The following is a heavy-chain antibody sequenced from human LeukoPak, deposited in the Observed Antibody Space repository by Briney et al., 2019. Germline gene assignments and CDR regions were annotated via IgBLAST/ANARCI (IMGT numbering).Heavy chain of an antibody. Sequence: AXVKVSCKASGYTFINYAINWVRQAPGQGLEWMGWIIFNNCNTNYPQHFQDTVTVTTAASTSTAYMELMSLRSDDTAMYYCARDTDYYDAQNAFDIWGQGTMVTVSS. D-gene: IGHD3-22*01. CDR1: GYTFINYA. V-gene: IGHV1-18*01. CDR2: IIFNNCNT. CDR3: ARDTDYYDAQNAFDI. J-gene: IGHJ3*02.